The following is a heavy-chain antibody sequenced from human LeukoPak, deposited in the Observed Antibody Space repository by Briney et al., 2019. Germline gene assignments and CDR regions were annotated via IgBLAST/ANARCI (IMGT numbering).Heavy chain of an antibody. Sequence: GGSLRLSCAASGFTFSSYAMSWVRQAPGKGLEWVSAISGSGGSTYYADSVKGRFTISRDDSKNTLYLQMNSLRAEDTAVYYCAKDHTVAGTSYWGQGTLVTVSS. J-gene: IGHJ4*02. CDR1: GFTFSSYA. D-gene: IGHD6-19*01. CDR2: ISGSGGST. CDR3: AKDHTVAGTSY. V-gene: IGHV3-23*01.